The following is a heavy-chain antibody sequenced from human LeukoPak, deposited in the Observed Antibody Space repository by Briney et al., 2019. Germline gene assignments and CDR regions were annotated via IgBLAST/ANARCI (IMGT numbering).Heavy chain of an antibody. J-gene: IGHJ4*02. D-gene: IGHD3-10*01. CDR2: ISYDTSNK. CDR1: GFTFSSHA. V-gene: IGHV3-30*04. Sequence: GGSLRLSCAASGFTFSSHAMHWVRQAPGKGLEWVAVISYDTSNKYYVDSVKGRFTISRDNSKDTLYLQMNSLRAEDTAVYYCAKDQDGSGRFDYWGQGTLVTVSS. CDR3: AKDQDGSGRFDY.